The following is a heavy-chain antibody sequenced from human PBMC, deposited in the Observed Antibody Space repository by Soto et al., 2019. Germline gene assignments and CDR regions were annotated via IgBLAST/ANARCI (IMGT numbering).Heavy chain of an antibody. D-gene: IGHD1-1*01. Sequence: QVRLQEWGPRLVKPSQTLSLKCSVSGGSITTGGRYWSWIRQLPGKGLEWIGDIYYSGNTYYNASLKSRVTISVEAAKNQFSLKLSSVTAADTAVYYWAQALVFTGGDGFDIWGQGRLVTVSS. J-gene: IGHJ3*02. CDR2: IYYSGNT. CDR1: GGSITTGGRY. CDR3: AQALVFTGGDGFDI. V-gene: IGHV4-31*02.